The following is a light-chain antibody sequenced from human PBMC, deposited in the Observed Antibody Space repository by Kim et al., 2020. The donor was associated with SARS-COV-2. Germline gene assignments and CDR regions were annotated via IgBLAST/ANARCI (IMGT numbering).Light chain of an antibody. CDR3: QQYRDNSLT. Sequence: DIVMTQSPDSLAVSLGERATINCKSSQSVWYSSTNDHFLAWYQHKKGQPPKLLISRASTRESGVPDRFSGSGSGTDFTLTISSLQAEDVAVYYCQQYRDNSLTFGGGTKVDIK. CDR1: QSVWYSSTNDHF. CDR2: RAS. V-gene: IGKV4-1*01. J-gene: IGKJ4*01.